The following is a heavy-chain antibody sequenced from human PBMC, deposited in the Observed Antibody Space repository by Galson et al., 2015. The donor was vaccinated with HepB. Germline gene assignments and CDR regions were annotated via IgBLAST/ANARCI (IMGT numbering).Heavy chain of an antibody. CDR1: GLTFSNSA. Sequence: SLRLSCAASGLTFSNSAMTWVRQAPGKGLEWVSLISASGGSTHYAESVEGRFTISRDNSKNILYLHMSSLKAEDTAVYYCAKDGGSPAVAYYYYGMDVWGQGTTVTVSS. J-gene: IGHJ6*02. D-gene: IGHD3-16*01. CDR3: AKDGGSPAVAYYYYGMDV. V-gene: IGHV3-23*01. CDR2: ISASGGST.